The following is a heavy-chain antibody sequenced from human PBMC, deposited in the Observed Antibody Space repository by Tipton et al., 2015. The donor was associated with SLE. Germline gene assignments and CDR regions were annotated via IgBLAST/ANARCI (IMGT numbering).Heavy chain of an antibody. Sequence: TLSLTCTVSGGSISSHYWGWIRQPPGKGLEWIGSIYHSGNTYYNTSLKSRVTISVDTSKNQFSLKLSSVTAADTAVYYCAGARDTMIVVVITNWGQGTLVTVSS. CDR1: GGSISSHY. J-gene: IGHJ4*02. V-gene: IGHV4-39*07. D-gene: IGHD3-22*01. CDR3: AGARDTMIVVVITN. CDR2: IYHSGNT.